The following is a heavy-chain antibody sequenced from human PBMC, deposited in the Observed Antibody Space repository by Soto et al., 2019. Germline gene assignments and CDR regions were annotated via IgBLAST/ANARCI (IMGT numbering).Heavy chain of an antibody. D-gene: IGHD6-19*01. CDR3: ARHLAVATDRSIDF. CDR2: IYYSGRT. CDR1: GDSISSSASY. Sequence: QLQLQESGPGLLKPSETLSLTCTVSGDSISSSASYWSWIRQPPGKGLEWIGNIYYSGRTYYNPSLNRRVTXXVXTXXNQFSLKLISVTAADTAVYFCARHLAVATDRSIDFWGQGTLVTVSS. J-gene: IGHJ4*02. V-gene: IGHV4-39*01.